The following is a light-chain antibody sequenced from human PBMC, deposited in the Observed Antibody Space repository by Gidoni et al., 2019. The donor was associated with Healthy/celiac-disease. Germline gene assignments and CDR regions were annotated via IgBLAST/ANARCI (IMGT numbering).Light chain of an antibody. CDR3: QSYDSSLSAHVV. CDR1: SSNIGAGYD. CDR2: GNS. V-gene: IGLV1-40*01. J-gene: IGLJ2*01. Sequence: VSGAPGQRVTISCTGSSSNIGAGYDVHWYQQLPGTAPKLLIYGNSNRPSGVPDRFSGSKSGTSASLAITGLQAEDEADYYCQSYDSSLSAHVVFGGGTKLTVL.